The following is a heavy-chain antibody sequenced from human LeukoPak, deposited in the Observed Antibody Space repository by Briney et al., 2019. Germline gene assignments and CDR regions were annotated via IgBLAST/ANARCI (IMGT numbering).Heavy chain of an antibody. Sequence: RRSLRLSCAASGFTFSSYGMHWVRQAPGKGLEWVAVISYDGSNKYYADSVKGRFTISRDNSKNTLYLQMNSLRAEDTAVYYCAKGEGYYDSSGYVYFQHWGQGTLVTVSS. CDR1: GFTFSSYG. V-gene: IGHV3-30*18. CDR2: ISYDGSNK. CDR3: AKGEGYYDSSGYVYFQH. D-gene: IGHD3-22*01. J-gene: IGHJ1*01.